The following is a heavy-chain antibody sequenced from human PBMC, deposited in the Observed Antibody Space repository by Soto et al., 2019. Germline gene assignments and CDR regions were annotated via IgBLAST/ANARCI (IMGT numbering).Heavy chain of an antibody. V-gene: IGHV3-23*01. CDR1: GFSFSSYA. Sequence: EVQLLESGGGLVQPGGSLRLSCAASGFSFSSYAMVWVRQAPGKGLEWVSVISARGGSSYFADSVKGRFTISRDNSKNVLSLEMNSLRAEDTAIYFCAKGSIEYSASVDNWGQGTLFLVSS. D-gene: IGHD5-12*01. CDR3: AKGSIEYSASVDN. CDR2: ISARGGSS. J-gene: IGHJ4*02.